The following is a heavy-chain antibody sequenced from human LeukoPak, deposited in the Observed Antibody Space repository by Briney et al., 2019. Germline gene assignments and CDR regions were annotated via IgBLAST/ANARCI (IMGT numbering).Heavy chain of an antibody. CDR2: LSESGDVT. J-gene: IGHJ5*02. D-gene: IGHD5-24*01. Sequence: GGSLRLSCAGSGFTFSNYAMSWVRQAPGQGLEWVSSLSESGDVTSYADSVKGRFTISRDNSRNILHLQKSSLRAEDTAIYYCAKQFVDIWGQGTLVIVSS. CDR3: AKQFVDI. CDR1: GFTFSNYA. V-gene: IGHV3-23*01.